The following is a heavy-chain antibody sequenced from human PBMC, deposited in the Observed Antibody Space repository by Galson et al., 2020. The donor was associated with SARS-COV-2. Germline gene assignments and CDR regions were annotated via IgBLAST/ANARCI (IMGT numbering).Heavy chain of an antibody. CDR2: FDPEDGET. J-gene: IGHJ5*02. CDR1: GYTLPELS. CDR3: ATSGIEHRNNWCDP. V-gene: IGHV1-24*01. Sequence: GESLKISCKVSGYTLPELSMHWVRQAPGKGLEWMGGFDPEDGETIYAQTFQGRVTMTEDTSTDTAYMELSSLRSEDTAVYYCATSGIEHRNNWCDPWGQGTLVTVSS. D-gene: IGHD1-26*01.